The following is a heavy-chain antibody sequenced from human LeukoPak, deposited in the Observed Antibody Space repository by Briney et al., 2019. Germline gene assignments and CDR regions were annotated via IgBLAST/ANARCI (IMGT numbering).Heavy chain of an antibody. V-gene: IGHV4-61*02. CDR3: ASRRGRYDY. CDR1: GGSISSGSYY. D-gene: IGHD5-24*01. J-gene: IGHJ4*02. Sequence: SETLSLTCTISGGSISSGSYYWSWIRQPAGKGLEWIGRTSTSGSTNYNPSLKSRVTISVDTSKNQFSLKLSSLTAADTAVYYCASRRGRYDYWGQGSLVTVSS. CDR2: TSTSGST.